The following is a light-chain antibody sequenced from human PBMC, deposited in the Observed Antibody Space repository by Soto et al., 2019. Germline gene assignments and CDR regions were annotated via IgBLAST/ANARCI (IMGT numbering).Light chain of an antibody. V-gene: IGKV3-20*01. Sequence: EIVLTQSPGTLSLSPGERASLSCRASQRISSTFLAWYQQKPGPAPRLLIYGASSRATGIPDRFSGSGSGTDFTLTISRLEAEDFAMYYCQQCGGSPTFGQGTKVEV. CDR1: QRISSTF. CDR2: GAS. J-gene: IGKJ1*01. CDR3: QQCGGSPT.